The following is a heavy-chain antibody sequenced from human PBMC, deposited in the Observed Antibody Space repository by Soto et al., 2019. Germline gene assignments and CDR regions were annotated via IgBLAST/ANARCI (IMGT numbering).Heavy chain of an antibody. V-gene: IGHV4-31*03. D-gene: IGHD1-26*01. CDR2: IYYSGST. CDR3: ARSLYSGSYLHFDY. CDR1: GGSISSGGYY. J-gene: IGHJ4*02. Sequence: SETLSLTCTVSGGSISSGGYYWSWIRQHPGKGLEWIGYIYYSGSTYYNPSLKCRVTISVDTSKNQFSLKLSSVTAADTAVYYCARSLYSGSYLHFDYWGQGTLVTVSS.